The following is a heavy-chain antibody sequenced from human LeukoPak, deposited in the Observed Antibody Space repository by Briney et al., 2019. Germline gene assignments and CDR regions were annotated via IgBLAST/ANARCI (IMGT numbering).Heavy chain of an antibody. J-gene: IGHJ4*02. CDR2: ISSSSSYI. D-gene: IGHD3-3*01. V-gene: IGHV3-21*01. Sequence: GGSLRLSCAASGFTFSSYSMNWVRQAPGKGLEWVSSISSSSSYICYADSVKGRFTISRDNAKNSPYLQMNSLRAEDTAVYYCARGRITIFGVPSQAFDYWGQGTLVTVSS. CDR1: GFTFSSYS. CDR3: ARGRITIFGVPSQAFDY.